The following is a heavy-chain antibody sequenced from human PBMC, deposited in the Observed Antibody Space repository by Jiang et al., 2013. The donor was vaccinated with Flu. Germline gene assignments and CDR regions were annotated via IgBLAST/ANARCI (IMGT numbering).Heavy chain of an antibody. CDR3: AREVSGYSSSCDY. CDR2: IYTSGST. J-gene: IGHJ4*02. Sequence: PGLVKPSETLSLTCTVSGGSISSGSYYWSWIRQPAGKGLEWIGRIYTSGSTNYNPSLKSRVTISVDTSKNQFSLKLSSVTAADTAVYYCAREVSGYSSSCDYWGQGTLVTVSS. D-gene: IGHD6-13*01. CDR1: GGSISSGSYY. V-gene: IGHV4-61*02.